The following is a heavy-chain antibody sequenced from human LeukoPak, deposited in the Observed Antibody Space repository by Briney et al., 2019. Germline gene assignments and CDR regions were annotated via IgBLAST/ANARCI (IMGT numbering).Heavy chain of an antibody. CDR2: IYYSGST. CDR1: GGSISSSSYY. V-gene: IGHV4-39*01. Sequence: PSETLSLTCTVSGGSISSSSYYWGWIRQPPGKGLVWIGSIYYSGSTYYNPSLKSRVTISVDTSKNQFSLKLSSVTAADTAVYYCARPNYYDSSGYPTWGQGTLVTVSS. J-gene: IGHJ5*02. CDR3: ARPNYYDSSGYPT. D-gene: IGHD3-22*01.